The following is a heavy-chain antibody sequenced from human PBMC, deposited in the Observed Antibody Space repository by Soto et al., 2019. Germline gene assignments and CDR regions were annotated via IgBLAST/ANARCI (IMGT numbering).Heavy chain of an antibody. CDR1: GYTFTSYG. CDR2: ISAYNGNT. D-gene: IGHD2-15*01. Sequence: ASVKVSCKASGYTFTSYGISWVRQAPGQGLEWMGWISAYNGNTNYAQKLQGRVTMTTDTSTSTAYMELRSLRSDDTAVYYCAREGNCSGGSCLVYYYSGMAVWAQGTTVTVSS. J-gene: IGHJ6*01. V-gene: IGHV1-18*04. CDR3: AREGNCSGGSCLVYYYSGMAV.